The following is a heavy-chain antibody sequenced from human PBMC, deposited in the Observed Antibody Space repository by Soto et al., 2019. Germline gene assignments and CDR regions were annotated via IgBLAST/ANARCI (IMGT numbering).Heavy chain of an antibody. Sequence: PSETLSLTCTVSGGSISSYYWSWIRQPPGQGLEYIGYTSYSGSTNYNPSLKSRVTISVDTSKNQFSLKLTSVTAADTAVYYCARDKITGLFDYWGQGTLVTVSS. CDR3: ARDKITGLFDY. D-gene: IGHD2-8*02. V-gene: IGHV4-59*12. CDR1: GGSISSYY. CDR2: TSYSGST. J-gene: IGHJ4*02.